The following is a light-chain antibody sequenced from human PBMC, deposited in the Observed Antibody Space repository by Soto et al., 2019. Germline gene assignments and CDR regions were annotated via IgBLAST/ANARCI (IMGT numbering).Light chain of an antibody. CDR3: QQYGRSSWT. Sequence: EIVLTQSPGTLSLSPGERATLSCRASQSVNNYLAWYQQKPGQAPRLLIYGASIRATGIPDRFSGSGSGTDFTLTISRLEPEDFAVYYCQQYGRSSWTFGQGTKVDNK. CDR1: QSVNNY. CDR2: GAS. J-gene: IGKJ1*01. V-gene: IGKV3-20*01.